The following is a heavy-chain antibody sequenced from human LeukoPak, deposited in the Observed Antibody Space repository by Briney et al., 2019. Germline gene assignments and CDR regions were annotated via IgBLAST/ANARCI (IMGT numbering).Heavy chain of an antibody. CDR1: GFTFSNAW. V-gene: IGHV3-15*01. CDR2: IKSKTEGGKT. D-gene: IGHD5-18*01. Sequence: GGSLRLSCAASGFTFSNAWMSWVRQAPGKGLELAAGIKSKTEGGKTDYAAPVKGSFIFSRDDLNNTLYLQKDSLKTEDTAVYYCTTSGYSYGTDYGGQDNLVTVSS. CDR3: TTSGYSYGTDY. J-gene: IGHJ4*02.